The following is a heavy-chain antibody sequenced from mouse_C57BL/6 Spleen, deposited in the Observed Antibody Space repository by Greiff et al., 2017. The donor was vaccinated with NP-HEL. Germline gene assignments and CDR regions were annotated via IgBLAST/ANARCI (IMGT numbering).Heavy chain of an antibody. CDR3: AREEENAMDY. CDR2: IDPSDSYT. V-gene: IGHV1-59*01. J-gene: IGHJ4*01. CDR1: GYTFTSYW. Sequence: VQLQQPGAELVRPGTSVKLSCKASGYTFTSYWMHWVKQRPGQGLEWIGVIDPSDSYTNYNQKFKGKATLTVDTSSSTAYMQLSSLTSEDSAVYYCAREEENAMDYWGQGTSVTVSS.